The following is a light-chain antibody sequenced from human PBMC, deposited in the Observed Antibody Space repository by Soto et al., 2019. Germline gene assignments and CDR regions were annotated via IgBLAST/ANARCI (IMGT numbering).Light chain of an antibody. V-gene: IGLV2-14*01. CDR3: SSYTSSSTPLYV. CDR1: SSDVGGYNY. J-gene: IGLJ1*01. Sequence: QSVLTQPASVSGSPGQSITISCTGTSSDVGGYNYVSWYQQHPGKAPKLMIYEVSNRPSGVSNRFSGPKSGNTASLTISGLQAEDEADYYCSSYTSSSTPLYVFGTGTKLTVL. CDR2: EVS.